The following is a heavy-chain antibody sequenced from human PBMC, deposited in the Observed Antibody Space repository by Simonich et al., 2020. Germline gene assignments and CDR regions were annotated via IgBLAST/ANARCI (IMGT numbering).Heavy chain of an antibody. CDR3: ARWTATGYYFDY. J-gene: IGHJ4*02. D-gene: IGHD1-1*01. CDR2: LYSGGST. Sequence: EVQLVESGGGLIQPGGSLRLSCAASGFTVSSNYMSWVRQAPGKGLEWVSVLYSGGSTYYADSVKGRFTISRDNSKNTLYLQINSLRAEDTAVYYCARWTATGYYFDYCGQGTLVTVSS. V-gene: IGHV3-53*01. CDR1: GFTVSSNY.